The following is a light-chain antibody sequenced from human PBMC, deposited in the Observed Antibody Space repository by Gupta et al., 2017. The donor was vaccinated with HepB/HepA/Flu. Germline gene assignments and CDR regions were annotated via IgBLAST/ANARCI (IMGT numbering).Light chain of an antibody. V-gene: IGLV2-14*03. J-gene: IGLJ3*02. CDR3: SSYTSSSTPGV. Sequence: QSALTQPASVSGSPGQSITISCTGTSSDVGEYKYVSWYQQHPGKAPKLMIYDVNNRPSGVSNRFSGSKSGNTASLTISGLQAEDEADYYCSSYTSSSTPGVFGGGTKLTVL. CDR1: SSDVGEYKY. CDR2: DVN.